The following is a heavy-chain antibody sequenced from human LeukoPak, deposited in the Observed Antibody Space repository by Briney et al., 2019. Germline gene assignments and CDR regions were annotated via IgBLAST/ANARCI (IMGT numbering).Heavy chain of an antibody. J-gene: IGHJ6*03. D-gene: IGHD1-26*01. CDR3: ARDGISHSRAAKSYPGYYYYYYMDV. V-gene: IGHV3-23*01. CDR1: GFTFSSYA. CDR2: LTGSGGST. Sequence: PGGSLRLSCAASGFTFSSYAMDWVRQAPGKGLEWVAGLTGSGGSTSYADSAKGRFTISRDNSKDTLYLQMNSLRAEDTAVYYCARDGISHSRAAKSYPGYYYYYYMDVWGKGTTVTVSS.